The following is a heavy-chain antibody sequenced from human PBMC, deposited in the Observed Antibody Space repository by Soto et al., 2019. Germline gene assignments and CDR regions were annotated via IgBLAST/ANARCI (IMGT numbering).Heavy chain of an antibody. CDR2: ISGSGGST. D-gene: IGHD3-22*01. Sequence: PGGSLRLSCAASGFTFSSYAMSWVRQAPGKGLEWVSAISGSGGSTYYADSVKGRFTISRDNSKNTLYLQMNSLRAEDTAVYYCASITMIVVVITEDFDYWGQGTLVTVPQ. CDR1: GFTFSSYA. J-gene: IGHJ4*02. CDR3: ASITMIVVVITEDFDY. V-gene: IGHV3-23*01.